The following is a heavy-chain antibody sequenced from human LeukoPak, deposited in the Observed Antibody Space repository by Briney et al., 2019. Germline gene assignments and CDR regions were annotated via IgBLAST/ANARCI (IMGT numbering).Heavy chain of an antibody. J-gene: IGHJ4*02. Sequence: SVKVSCKASGGTFSSYAISWVRQAPGQGLEWMGRIIPIFGTANYAQKFQGRVTITTDESTSTAYMELSSLRSEDTAVYYCARAPRIYYYDSSGYYYVKWGQGTLVTVSS. CDR2: IIPIFGTA. CDR1: GGTFSSYA. V-gene: IGHV1-69*05. D-gene: IGHD3-22*01. CDR3: ARAPRIYYYDSSGYYYVK.